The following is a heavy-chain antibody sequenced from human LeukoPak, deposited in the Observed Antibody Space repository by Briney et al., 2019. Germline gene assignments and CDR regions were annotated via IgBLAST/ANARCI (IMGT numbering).Heavy chain of an antibody. CDR1: GYTLTGYY. J-gene: IGHJ4*02. CDR2: INPNSGGT. V-gene: IGHV1-2*06. D-gene: IGHD4-17*01. Sequence: ASVKVSCKASGYTLTGYYMHWVRQAPGQGLELMGRINPNSGGTNYAQKFQGRVTMTRDTSISTAYMELSRLRSDDTAVYYCARGAQVSTVMLPWGQGTLVTVSS. CDR3: ARGAQVSTVMLP.